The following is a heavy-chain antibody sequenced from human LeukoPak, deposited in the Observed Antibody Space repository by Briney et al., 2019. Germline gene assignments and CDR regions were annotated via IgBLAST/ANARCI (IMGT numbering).Heavy chain of an antibody. J-gene: IGHJ3*02. CDR1: GFTFSNYW. CDR2: IMQDGSEK. CDR3: ARDRLDAFDI. Sequence: PGGSLRLSCAASGFTFSNYWMSWVRQAPGKGLEWVANIMQDGSEKYYVDSVKGRFTISRDNAKNSLYLQMNSLRAEDTGVYYCARDRLDAFDIWGQGTMVTVSS. V-gene: IGHV3-7*01.